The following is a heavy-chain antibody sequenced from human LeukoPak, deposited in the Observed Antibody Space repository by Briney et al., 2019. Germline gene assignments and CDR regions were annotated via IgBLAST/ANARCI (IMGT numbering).Heavy chain of an antibody. V-gene: IGHV3-74*01. Sequence: GGSLRLSCAASGFTFSSYWMHWVRQAPGKGLVWVSRVNSDGSSTGYADSVKGRFTISRDNAKDTLYLQLNSLRAEDTALYYCARETSGSSDYWGQGTLVTVSS. D-gene: IGHD3-22*01. J-gene: IGHJ4*02. CDR1: GFTFSSYW. CDR3: ARETSGSSDY. CDR2: VNSDGSST.